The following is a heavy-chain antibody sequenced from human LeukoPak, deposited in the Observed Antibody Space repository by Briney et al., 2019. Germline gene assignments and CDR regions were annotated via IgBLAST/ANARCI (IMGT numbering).Heavy chain of an antibody. V-gene: IGHV3-23*01. D-gene: IGHD6-13*01. CDR3: AKGRQQLGDY. CDR1: GFTVSSNY. CDR2: ISGSGGST. Sequence: GGSLRLSCAASGFTVSSNYMSWVRQAPGKGLEWVSAISGSGGSTYYADSVKGRFTISRDNSKNTLYLQMNSLRAEDTAVYYCAKGRQQLGDYWGQGTLVTVSS. J-gene: IGHJ4*02.